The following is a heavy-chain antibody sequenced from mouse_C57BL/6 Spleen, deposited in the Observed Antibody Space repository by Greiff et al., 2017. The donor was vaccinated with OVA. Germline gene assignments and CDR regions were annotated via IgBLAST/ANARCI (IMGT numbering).Heavy chain of an antibody. Sequence: EVKVVESGGGLVKPGGSLKLSCEASGFTFSDYGMHWVRQAPEKGLEWVAYISSGNSTIYYADTVKGRVTISRDNAKNTLFLQMTSLRSEDTAMYYCARERKYYFDCWGQGTTLTVAS. V-gene: IGHV5-17*01. J-gene: IGHJ2*01. CDR2: ISSGNSTI. CDR1: GFTFSDYG. CDR3: ARERKYYFDC.